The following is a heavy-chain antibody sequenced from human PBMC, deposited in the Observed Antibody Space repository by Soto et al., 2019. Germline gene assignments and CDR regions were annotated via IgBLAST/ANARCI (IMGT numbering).Heavy chain of an antibody. Sequence: QVQLQESGPGLVKPSQTLSLTCTVSGGSISSGGYYWSWIRQHPGKGLEWIGYIYYSGSTYYDPSRKTRVTISVNTSKTQCSLKLSSVTAADTAVYYCARDRSYYLDYWGQGTLVTVSS. CDR2: IYYSGST. CDR3: ARDRSYYLDY. CDR1: GGSISSGGYY. D-gene: IGHD3-10*01. J-gene: IGHJ4*02. V-gene: IGHV4-31*03.